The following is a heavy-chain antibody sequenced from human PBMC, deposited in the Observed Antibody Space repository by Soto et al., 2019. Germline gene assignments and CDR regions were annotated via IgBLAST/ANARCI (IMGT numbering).Heavy chain of an antibody. CDR3: ARGGPEWSYIDY. Sequence: GGSLRLDCAASGFTFSSYGMHWVRQAPGKGLEWVAVIWYDGSNKYYADSVKGRFTISRDNSKNTLYLQMNSLRAEDTAVYYCARGGPEWSYIDYWGQGTLVTVS. CDR2: IWYDGSNK. D-gene: IGHD3-3*01. J-gene: IGHJ4*02. CDR1: GFTFSSYG. V-gene: IGHV3-33*01.